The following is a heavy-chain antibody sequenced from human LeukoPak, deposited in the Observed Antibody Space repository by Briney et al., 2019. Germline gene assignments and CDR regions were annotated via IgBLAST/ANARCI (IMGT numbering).Heavy chain of an antibody. Sequence: ASVKVSFKASGYTFTSYYMHWVRQAPGQGLEWMGIINPSGGSTSYAQKFQGRVTMTRDTSTSTVYMELSSLRSEDTAVYYCARVGRGWNAFDIWGQGTMVTVSS. CDR2: INPSGGST. V-gene: IGHV1-46*01. CDR3: ARVGRGWNAFDI. D-gene: IGHD6-19*01. CDR1: GYTFTSYY. J-gene: IGHJ3*02.